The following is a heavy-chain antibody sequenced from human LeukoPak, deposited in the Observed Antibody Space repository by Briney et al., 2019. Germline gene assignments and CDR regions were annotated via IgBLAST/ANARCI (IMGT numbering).Heavy chain of an antibody. J-gene: IGHJ4*02. CDR3: ARGKIRFLEWPSDY. CDR2: MNPSSGHT. V-gene: IGHV1-8*01. CDR1: GYTFTSYD. Sequence: GASVKVSCKASGYTFTSYDIIWVRQATGQGLEWLGWMNPSSGHTDYAQKFRDRVTMTRDTSINTAYMEISSLKSEDTAVYYCARGKIRFLEWPSDYWGQGTLVTVSS. D-gene: IGHD3-3*01.